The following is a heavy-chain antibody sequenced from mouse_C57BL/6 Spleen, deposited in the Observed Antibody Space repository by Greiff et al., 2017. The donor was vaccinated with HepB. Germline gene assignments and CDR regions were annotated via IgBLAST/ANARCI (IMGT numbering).Heavy chain of an antibody. Sequence: EVKVVESGPGMVKPSQSLSLTCTVTGYSITSGYDWHWIRHFPGNKLEWMGYISYSGSTNYNPSLKSRISITHDTSKNHFFLKLNSVTTEDTATYYCAREGFYGSRYFDVWGTGTTVTVSS. CDR3: AREGFYGSRYFDV. D-gene: IGHD1-1*01. J-gene: IGHJ1*03. CDR2: ISYSGST. CDR1: GYSITSGYD. V-gene: IGHV3-1*01.